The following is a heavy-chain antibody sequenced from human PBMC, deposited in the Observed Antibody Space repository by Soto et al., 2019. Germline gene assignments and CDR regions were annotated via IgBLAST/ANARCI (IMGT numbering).Heavy chain of an antibody. J-gene: IGHJ6*02. CDR1: GFTFDTYG. D-gene: IGHD1-1*01. V-gene: IGHV3-30-3*01. CDR3: ARVTPGNNLYYFSGLDV. Sequence: GGSLRLSCVASGFTFDTYGIHWVRQAPGKGLQWVALISYEGSNTYYADSVRGRFTISRDNSKNTLYLQINALRPGDTGVYYCARVTPGNNLYYFSGLDVWGQGTSVTVSS. CDR2: ISYEGSNT.